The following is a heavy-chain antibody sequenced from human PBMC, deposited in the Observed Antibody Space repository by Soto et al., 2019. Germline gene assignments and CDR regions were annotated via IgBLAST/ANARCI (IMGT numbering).Heavy chain of an antibody. CDR2: LDAEDGET. Sequence: SVKVSCKVSGYSLSDLSIHWVRQAPGKGLEWMGGLDAEDGETIYAQKLQGRGTMTEDTSTDTAYMELSSLTSEDTAMYYCATLPRTIERTPAAIWSFDSWGQGTLVTVSS. J-gene: IGHJ4*02. CDR1: GYSLSDLS. V-gene: IGHV1-24*01. D-gene: IGHD2-2*01. CDR3: ATLPRTIERTPAAIWSFDS.